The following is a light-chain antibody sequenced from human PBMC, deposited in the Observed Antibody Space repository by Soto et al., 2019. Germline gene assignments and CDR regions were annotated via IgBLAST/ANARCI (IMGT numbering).Light chain of an antibody. CDR3: QQYGSSPYT. Sequence: EIVLTQSPGTLSLSPGERATLSCRASQTVSSSYLAWYQQKPGQAPRLLLYGASSRATGIPDRFSGSGSGTDFTLTISRLAPEDFAVYYCQQYGSSPYTFGQGTKLEIK. CDR1: QTVSSSY. V-gene: IGKV3-20*01. J-gene: IGKJ2*01. CDR2: GAS.